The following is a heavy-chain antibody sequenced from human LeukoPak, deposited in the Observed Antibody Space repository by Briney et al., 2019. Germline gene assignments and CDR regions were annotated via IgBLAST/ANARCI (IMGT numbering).Heavy chain of an antibody. CDR3: ARDEESSSWTDKPYWYFDL. D-gene: IGHD6-13*01. J-gene: IGHJ2*01. CDR2: ISAYNGNT. Sequence: ASVKVSCKASGYTFTSYGISWVRQAPGQGLEWMGWISAYNGNTNYAQKLQGRVTMTTDTSTSTAYMELSRLRSDDTAVYYCARDEESSSWTDKPYWYFDLWGRGTLVTVSS. V-gene: IGHV1-18*01. CDR1: GYTFTSYG.